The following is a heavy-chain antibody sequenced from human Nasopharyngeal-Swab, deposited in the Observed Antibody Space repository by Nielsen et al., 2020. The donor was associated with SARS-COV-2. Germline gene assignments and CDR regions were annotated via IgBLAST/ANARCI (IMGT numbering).Heavy chain of an antibody. CDR2: IYYSGST. CDR3: ARAADSSGIDY. V-gene: IGHV4-59*01. CDR1: GGSISSYY. J-gene: IGHJ4*02. Sequence: SETLSLTCTVSGGSISSYYWSWIRQPPGKGLEWIGYIYYSGSTNYNPSLKSRVTISVDTSKNQFSLKLSSVTAADTALYYCARAADSSGIDYWGQGTLVTVSS. D-gene: IGHD6-19*01.